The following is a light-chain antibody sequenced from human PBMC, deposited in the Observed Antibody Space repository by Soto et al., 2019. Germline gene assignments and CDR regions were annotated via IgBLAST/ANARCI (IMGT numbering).Light chain of an antibody. J-gene: IGLJ2*01. CDR2: SDS. CDR3: AAWDDSLTGYVV. V-gene: IGLV1-44*01. Sequence: QLVLTQPPSASGTPGQRVTISCSGSSSNIGSNTVNWYQQVPGTSPKLLIYSDSQRPSGVPDRFSGSKSGASASLAISGLQSEDEADYYCAAWDDSLTGYVVFGGGTKVTVL. CDR1: SSNIGSNT.